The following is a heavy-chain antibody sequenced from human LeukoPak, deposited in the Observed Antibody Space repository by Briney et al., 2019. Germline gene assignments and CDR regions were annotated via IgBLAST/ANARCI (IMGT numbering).Heavy chain of an antibody. J-gene: IGHJ4*02. Sequence: PGGSLRLSCAASGFTFSSYAMNWVRQAPGKGLEWVTGFSSGDRTFHAESVKGRFTISRDKSKDTLYLQMNSLRAEDTAVYYCAKDATASPYFHWFDNWGQGTQVIVSS. CDR2: FSSGDRT. D-gene: IGHD3-9*01. CDR1: GFTFSSYA. CDR3: AKDATASPYFHWFDN. V-gene: IGHV3-23*01.